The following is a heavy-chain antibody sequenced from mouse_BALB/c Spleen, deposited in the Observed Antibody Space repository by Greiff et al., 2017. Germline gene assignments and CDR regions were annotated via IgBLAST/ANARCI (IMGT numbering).Heavy chain of an antibody. J-gene: IGHJ4*01. CDR3: ARYWGITTVAYAMDY. Sequence: VQLQQPGAELVKPGASVKLSCKASGYTFTSYWMHWVKQRPGQGLEWIGEINPSNGRTNYNEKFKSKATLTADKSSSTAYMQLSSLTSEDSAVYFCARYWGITTVAYAMDYWGQGTSVTVSS. D-gene: IGHD1-1*01. CDR2: INPSNGRT. CDR1: GYTFTSYW. V-gene: IGHV1S81*02.